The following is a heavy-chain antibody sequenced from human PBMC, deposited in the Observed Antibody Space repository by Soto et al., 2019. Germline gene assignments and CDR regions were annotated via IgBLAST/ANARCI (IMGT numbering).Heavy chain of an antibody. D-gene: IGHD2-2*01. V-gene: IGHV3-21*01. Sequence: PGGSLRLSCAASGFTFSSYSMNLVRQAPGKGLEWVSSISSSSSYIYYADSVKGRFTISRDNAKNSLYLQMNSLRAEDTAVYYCARDSYDAVVPALRNGMDVWGQGTTVTVSS. CDR1: GFTFSSYS. CDR2: ISSSSSYI. J-gene: IGHJ6*02. CDR3: ARDSYDAVVPALRNGMDV.